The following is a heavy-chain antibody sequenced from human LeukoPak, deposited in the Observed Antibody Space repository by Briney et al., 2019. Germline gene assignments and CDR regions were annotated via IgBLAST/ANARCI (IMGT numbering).Heavy chain of an antibody. J-gene: IGHJ6*03. Sequence: PGGTLRLSCAASGFTFSNYGMSWVRQAPGKGLEWVSGISGSGGSTYYADSVKGRFTISRDNSKNTLYLQMNSLRAEDTAVYYCAKDRRGDGYNQNPYYYYYYMDVWGKGTTVTISS. V-gene: IGHV3-23*01. CDR2: ISGSGGST. CDR3: AKDRRGDGYNQNPYYYYYYMDV. D-gene: IGHD5-24*01. CDR1: GFTFSNYG.